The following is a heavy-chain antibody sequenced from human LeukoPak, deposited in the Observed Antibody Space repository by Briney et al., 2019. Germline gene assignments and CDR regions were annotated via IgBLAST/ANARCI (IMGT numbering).Heavy chain of an antibody. Sequence: SVKVSCKASGYTFTSYGISWVRQAPGQGLEWMGWISAYNGNTNYAQKLQGRVTMTTDTSTSTAYMELRSLRSDDTAVYYCARVMEYYYDSSGYFLVDYWGQGTLVTVSS. J-gene: IGHJ4*02. CDR3: ARVMEYYYDSSGYFLVDY. CDR1: GYTFTSYG. V-gene: IGHV1-18*01. CDR2: ISAYNGNT. D-gene: IGHD3-22*01.